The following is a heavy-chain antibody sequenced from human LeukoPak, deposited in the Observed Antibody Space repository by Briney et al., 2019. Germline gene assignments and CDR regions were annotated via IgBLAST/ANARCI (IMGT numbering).Heavy chain of an antibody. CDR2: ISYGGSNK. D-gene: IGHD3-22*01. Sequence: AGGSLRLSCAASGFTFSSYAMPWVRQAPGKGLEWVAVISYGGSNKYYADSVKGRFTISRDNSKNTLYLQMNSLRAEDTAVYYCARAPNYYDSSGQYYYYYGMDVWGQGTTVTVSS. CDR1: GFTFSSYA. CDR3: ARAPNYYDSSGQYYYYYGMDV. V-gene: IGHV3-30-3*01. J-gene: IGHJ6*02.